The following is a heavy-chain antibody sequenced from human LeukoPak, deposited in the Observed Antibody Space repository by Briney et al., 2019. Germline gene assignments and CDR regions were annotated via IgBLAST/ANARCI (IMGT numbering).Heavy chain of an antibody. CDR2: ISWNSASI. CDR1: GFTFDDYA. CDR3: AKDRGTYPSGGAFDI. D-gene: IGHD1-26*01. J-gene: IGHJ3*02. Sequence: GGSLRLSCAASGFTFDDYAMHWVRQGPGQGLEWVSGISWNSASIGCADSVKGRFTISRDNAKNSLFLQMNSLRAEDMALYYCAKDRGTYPSGGAFDIWGQGTMVTVSS. V-gene: IGHV3-9*03.